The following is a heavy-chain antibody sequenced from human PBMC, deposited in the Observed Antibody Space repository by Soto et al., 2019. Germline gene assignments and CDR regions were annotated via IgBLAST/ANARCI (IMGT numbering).Heavy chain of an antibody. CDR2: ISGSGGST. V-gene: IGHV3-23*01. Sequence: EVQLLESGGGLVQPGGSLRLSCAASGFTFSSYAMSWVRQAPGKGLEWVSAISGSGGSTYYADSVKGRFTISRDNSKNTLYLQTNSLRAEDTAVYYCANQESVVAGRGAFDYWGQGTLVTVSS. J-gene: IGHJ4*02. CDR1: GFTFSSYA. D-gene: IGHD6-19*01. CDR3: ANQESVVAGRGAFDY.